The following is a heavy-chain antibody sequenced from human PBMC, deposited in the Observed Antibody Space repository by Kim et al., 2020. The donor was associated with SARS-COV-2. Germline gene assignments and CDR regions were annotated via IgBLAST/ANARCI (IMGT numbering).Heavy chain of an antibody. V-gene: IGHV3-23*01. Sequence: RFTISRDNSKNTLYLQMNSLRAEDTAVYYCAKEGHVLRYFDWLLYWYFDLWGRGTLVTVSS. D-gene: IGHD3-9*01. J-gene: IGHJ2*01. CDR3: AKEGHVLRYFDWLLYWYFDL.